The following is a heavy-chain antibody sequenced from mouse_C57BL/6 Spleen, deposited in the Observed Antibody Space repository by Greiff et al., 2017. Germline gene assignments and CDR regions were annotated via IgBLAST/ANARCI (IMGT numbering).Heavy chain of an antibody. CDR2: ISSGGDYI. CDR1: GFTFSSYA. CDR3: TRDSRITTVVARYFDV. Sequence: EVQVVESGEGLVKPGGSLKLSCAASGFTFSSYAMSWVRQTPEKRLEWVAYISSGGDYIYYADTVKGRFTISRDNARNTLYLQMSSLKSEDTAMYYCTRDSRITTVVARYFDVWGTGTTVTVSS. D-gene: IGHD1-1*01. V-gene: IGHV5-9-1*02. J-gene: IGHJ1*03.